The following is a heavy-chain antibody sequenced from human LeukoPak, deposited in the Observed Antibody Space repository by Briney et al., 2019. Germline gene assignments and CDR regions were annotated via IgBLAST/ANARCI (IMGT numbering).Heavy chain of an antibody. J-gene: IGHJ4*02. CDR1: GYTFTGYY. V-gene: IGHV1-2*04. D-gene: IGHD6-13*01. Sequence: ASVKVSCKASGYTFTGYYTHWVRQAPGQGLEWMGWINPNSGGTNYAQKFQGWVTMTRDTSISTAYMELSRLRSDDTAVYYCARDITPRTGGYSSSWSLDYWDQGTLVTVSS. CDR3: ARDITPRTGGYSSSWSLDY. CDR2: INPNSGGT.